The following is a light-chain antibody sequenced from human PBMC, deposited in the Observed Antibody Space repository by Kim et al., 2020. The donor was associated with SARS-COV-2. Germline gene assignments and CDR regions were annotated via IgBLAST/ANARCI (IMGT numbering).Light chain of an antibody. V-gene: IGLV2-11*03. CDR1: SSDFGGYNY. Sequence: PGQSVAISCSGTSSDFGGYNYVSWYQQHPGKAPKLMIYEVSKRPSGVPDRFSGSKSANTASLTISWLQAEDEADYYCASHGGYDYVFGTGTKVTVL. J-gene: IGLJ1*01. CDR3: ASHGGYDYV. CDR2: EVS.